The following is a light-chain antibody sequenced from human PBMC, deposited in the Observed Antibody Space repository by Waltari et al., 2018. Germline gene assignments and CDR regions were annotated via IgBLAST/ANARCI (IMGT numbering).Light chain of an antibody. Sequence: DIQMTQSPSSLSASIGDIVTITCQASQDIRNHLHWYQQKPGRAPKLLIYDASNLQTGVPSRFSGSGSATHFTFTISSLQPEDIATYYCQKYDNLPLFGGGSKVEI. CDR1: QDIRNH. V-gene: IGKV1-33*01. CDR2: DAS. J-gene: IGKJ4*01. CDR3: QKYDNLPL.